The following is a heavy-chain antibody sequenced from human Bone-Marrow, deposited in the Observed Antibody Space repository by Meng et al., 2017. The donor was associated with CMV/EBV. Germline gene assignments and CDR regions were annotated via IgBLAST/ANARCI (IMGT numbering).Heavy chain of an antibody. CDR3: ARDRYDFWSGDRYFDY. CDR1: GYTFTSYY. D-gene: IGHD3-3*01. J-gene: IGHJ4*02. CDR2: INPSGGST. V-gene: IGHV1-46*01. Sequence: ASVKVSCKASGYTFTSYYMHWVRQAPGQGLEWMGIINPSGGSTSYAQKFQGRVTMTRDTSTSTVYMELSSLRSEDKAVYYCARDRYDFWSGDRYFDYWGQGTLVTVSS.